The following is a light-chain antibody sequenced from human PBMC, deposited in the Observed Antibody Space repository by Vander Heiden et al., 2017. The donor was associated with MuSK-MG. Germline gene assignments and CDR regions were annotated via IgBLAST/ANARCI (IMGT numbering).Light chain of an antibody. CDR2: DVS. CDR1: SSDVGGYNY. CDR3: SSYTSSSTLE. Sequence: QSALTQPASVSGSPGQSISISCTGTSSDVGGYNYVSWYQQHPGKAPKLMIYDVSNRPSGVSNRFSGSKSGNTASLTIPGLQAEDEADYYCSSYTSSSTLEFGGGTKLTVL. V-gene: IGLV2-14*01. J-gene: IGLJ2*01.